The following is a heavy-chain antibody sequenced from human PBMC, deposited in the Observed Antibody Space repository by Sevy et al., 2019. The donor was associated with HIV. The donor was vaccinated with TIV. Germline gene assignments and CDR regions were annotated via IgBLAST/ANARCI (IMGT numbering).Heavy chain of an antibody. Sequence: GGSLRLSCAASGLTFSDYYMSWIRQAPGKGLEWVSYISSSGSTIYYADSVKGRFTISRDNAKNSLYLQMNSLRAEDTAVYYCAREDIVVVPAARGGSHYYYYGMDVWGQGTTVTVSS. J-gene: IGHJ6*02. CDR2: ISSSGSTI. D-gene: IGHD2-2*01. V-gene: IGHV3-11*01. CDR3: AREDIVVVPAARGGSHYYYYGMDV. CDR1: GLTFSDYY.